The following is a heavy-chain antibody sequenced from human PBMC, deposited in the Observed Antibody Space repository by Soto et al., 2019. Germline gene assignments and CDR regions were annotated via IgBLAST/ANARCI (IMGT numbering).Heavy chain of an antibody. CDR2: IYYSGRT. CDR3: ARPEGGAAADRPLDY. Sequence: QLRLQESGPGLVKSSETLSLTCTVSGGSVRSSSYYWGWIRQPPGKGLEWIASIYYSGRTHNNPALKSRFTMSIDTYTNQFSLKMNSVTAADTAVYYCARPEGGAAADRPLDYWGQGTLVTVSS. D-gene: IGHD6-13*01. CDR1: GGSVRSSSYY. J-gene: IGHJ4*02. V-gene: IGHV4-39*01.